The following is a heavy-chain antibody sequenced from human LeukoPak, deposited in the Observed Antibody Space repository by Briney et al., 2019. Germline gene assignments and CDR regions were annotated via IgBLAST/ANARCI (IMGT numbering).Heavy chain of an antibody. J-gene: IGHJ6*03. CDR2: IKSKTDGGTT. Sequence: GGSLRLSCAASGFTFSNAWMSWVRQAPGKGLEWVGRIKSKTDGGTTDYAAPVRGRFTISRDDSKNTLYLQMNSLKTEDTAVYYCTTAAGYYYYYMDVWGKGTTVTVSS. CDR1: GFTFSNAW. CDR3: TTAAGYYYYYMDV. V-gene: IGHV3-15*01. D-gene: IGHD2-15*01.